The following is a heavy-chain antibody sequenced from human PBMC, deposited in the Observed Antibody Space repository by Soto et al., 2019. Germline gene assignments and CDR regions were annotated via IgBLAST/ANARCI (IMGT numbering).Heavy chain of an antibody. CDR3: GRGQAIFGVVPYYYGMDV. D-gene: IGHD3-3*01. J-gene: IGHJ6*02. Sequence: GASVKVSCKASGYTFTSYDINWVRQATGQGLEWMGWMNPNSGNTGYAQKFQGRVTMTRNTSISTAYMELSSLRSEDTAVYYCGRGQAIFGVVPYYYGMDVWGQGTTVTVS. CDR2: MNPNSGNT. CDR1: GYTFTSYD. V-gene: IGHV1-8*01.